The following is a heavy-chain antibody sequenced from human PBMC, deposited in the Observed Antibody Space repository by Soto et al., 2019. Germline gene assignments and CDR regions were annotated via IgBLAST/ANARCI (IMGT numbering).Heavy chain of an antibody. D-gene: IGHD2-8*02. CDR2: INHSGST. Sequence: TSETLSLTCAVYGGYFRGYDWTWIRQPPGTGLEWIGEINHSGSTNYNPSLKSRVTISVDTSKNQFSLKLTSVTAADTAVYYCARDKITGLFDYWGQGTLVTVSS. J-gene: IGHJ4*02. CDR3: ARDKITGLFDY. CDR1: GGYFRGYD. V-gene: IGHV4-34*01.